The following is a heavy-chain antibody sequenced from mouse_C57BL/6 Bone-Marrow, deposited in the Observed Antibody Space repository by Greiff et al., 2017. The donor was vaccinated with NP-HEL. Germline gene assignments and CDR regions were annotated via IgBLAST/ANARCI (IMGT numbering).Heavy chain of an antibody. Sequence: QVTLKVSGPGILQSSQTLSLTCSFSGFSLSTSGMGVSWIRQPSGKGLEWLAHIYWDADTRYNPSLKSRLTISKDTSINQVFLKITSVDTADTATYYCARRATYYDYDVGFAYWGQGTLVTVSA. CDR1: GFSLSTSGMG. V-gene: IGHV8-12*01. CDR2: IYWDADT. D-gene: IGHD2-4*01. CDR3: ARRATYYDYDVGFAY. J-gene: IGHJ3*01.